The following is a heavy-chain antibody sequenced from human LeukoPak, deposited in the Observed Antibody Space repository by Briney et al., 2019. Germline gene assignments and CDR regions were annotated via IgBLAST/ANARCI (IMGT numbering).Heavy chain of an antibody. V-gene: IGHV3-30*02. CDR1: GFTFSSYG. CDR3: AIIEHNAFDI. J-gene: IGHJ3*02. D-gene: IGHD2/OR15-2a*01. Sequence: GGSLRLSCAASGFTFSSYGMHWVRQAPGKGLEWVAFIRYDGSNKYYADSVKGRFTISRDNSKNMLYLQMNSLRAEDTAVYYCAIIEHNAFDIWGQGTMVTVSS. CDR2: IRYDGSNK.